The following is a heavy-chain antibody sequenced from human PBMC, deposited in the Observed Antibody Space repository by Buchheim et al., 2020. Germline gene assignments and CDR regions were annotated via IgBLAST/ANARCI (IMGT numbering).Heavy chain of an antibody. D-gene: IGHD3-3*01. CDR3: ARGVTRTVGIFGVVMKRGYFDY. J-gene: IGHJ4*02. Sequence: QVQLQQWGAGLLKPSETLSLTCAVYGGSFSGYYWSWIRQPPGKGLEWIGEINHSGSTNYNPSLKSRVTISVDTSKNQFSLKLSSVTAADTAVYYCARGVTRTVGIFGVVMKRGYFDYWGQGTL. V-gene: IGHV4-34*01. CDR2: INHSGST. CDR1: GGSFSGYY.